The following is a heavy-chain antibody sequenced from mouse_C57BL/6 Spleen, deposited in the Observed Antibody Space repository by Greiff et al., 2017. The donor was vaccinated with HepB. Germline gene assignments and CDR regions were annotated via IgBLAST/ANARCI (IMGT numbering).Heavy chain of an antibody. J-gene: IGHJ3*01. CDR2: ISSGGSYT. Sequence: EVMLVESGGDLVKPGGSLKLSCAASGFTFSSYGMSWVRQTPDKRLEWVATISSGGSYTYYPDSVKGRFTISRDNAKNTLYLQMSSLKSEDTAMYYCARGDSSVAYWGQGTLVTVSA. D-gene: IGHD3-2*01. CDR3: ARGDSSVAY. CDR1: GFTFSSYG. V-gene: IGHV5-6*02.